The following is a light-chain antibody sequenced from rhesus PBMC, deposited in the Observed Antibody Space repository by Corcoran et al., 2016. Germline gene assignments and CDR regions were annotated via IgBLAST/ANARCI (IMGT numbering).Light chain of an antibody. CDR1: QGISSW. Sequence: DLQMTQSPSSLSASVGDKVTITCRASQGISSWLAWYQQKPGKAPKLLIYAAAMLQSGVPSRLSGSGSGTDYTLTISSLQPEDFATYYCQHGYGTPLTFGGGTKVEIK. CDR3: QHGYGTPLT. V-gene: IGKV1-18*01. CDR2: AAA. J-gene: IGKJ4*01.